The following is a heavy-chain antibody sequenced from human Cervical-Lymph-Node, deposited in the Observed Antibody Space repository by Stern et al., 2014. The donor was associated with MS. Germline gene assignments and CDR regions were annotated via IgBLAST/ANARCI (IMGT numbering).Heavy chain of an antibody. CDR2: ISAYNDNA. Sequence: QVQLVQSGAEVKKPGASVKVSCKTSGYTFISYGISWVRQAPGQGLEWMGWISAYNDNANYAQNFQGRVTMTTETSTRTAYMELRSLRSDDTAVYYCARGGYFRDTSGYGSGSYYGMDVWGRGTTVTVSS. J-gene: IGHJ6*02. V-gene: IGHV1-18*01. CDR1: GYTFISYG. CDR3: ARGGYFRDTSGYGSGSYYGMDV. D-gene: IGHD3-10*01.